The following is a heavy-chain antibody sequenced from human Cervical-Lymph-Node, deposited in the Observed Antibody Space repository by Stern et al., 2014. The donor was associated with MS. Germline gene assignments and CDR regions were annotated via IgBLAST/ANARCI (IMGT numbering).Heavy chain of an antibody. D-gene: IGHD1-26*01. V-gene: IGHV1-2*02. CDR1: GYTFTAYF. Sequence: QVQLVQSGAEVERPGASVKVSCKASGYTFTAYFLHWVRQAPGQGIEWMGWISPKPGSATYAQKFQDRVTMTRDTSINTGYMEVSSLRSDDTAVYYCARDRGSYSDYWGQGTLVAVSS. CDR2: ISPKPGSA. CDR3: ARDRGSYSDY. J-gene: IGHJ4*02.